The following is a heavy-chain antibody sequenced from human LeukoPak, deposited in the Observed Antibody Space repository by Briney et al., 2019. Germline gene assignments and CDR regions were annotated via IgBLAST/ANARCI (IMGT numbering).Heavy chain of an antibody. CDR1: GGSISSYD. J-gene: IGHJ3*02. CDR2: IYTSGST. D-gene: IGHD4-17*01. V-gene: IGHV4-4*07. CDR3: ARGGRTTDTTGDFDI. Sequence: SEALSLTCTVSGGSISSYDWSWIRQAAGKGLEWIGRIYTSGSTNYNPSLKRRVTMSVDTSKNQFSLKLSSVTDADTAVYYCARGGRTTDTTGDFDIWGQGTMVTVSS.